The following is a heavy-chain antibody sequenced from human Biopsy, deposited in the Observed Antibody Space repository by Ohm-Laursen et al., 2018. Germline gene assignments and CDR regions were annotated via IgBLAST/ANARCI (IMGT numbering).Heavy chain of an antibody. J-gene: IGHJ4*02. CDR1: GYSISSDYR. Sequence: TLSLTCAVSGYSISSDYRWGWTRQAPGETLECLGSIFKDGNTHYTPSLRSRLIISIDTSKNQFSRMMTSVSGADTAVYFWAREGSGWAPCDKWGPGTVVTVSS. CDR2: IFKDGNT. D-gene: IGHD6-19*01. CDR3: AREGSGWAPCDK. V-gene: IGHV4-38-2*02.